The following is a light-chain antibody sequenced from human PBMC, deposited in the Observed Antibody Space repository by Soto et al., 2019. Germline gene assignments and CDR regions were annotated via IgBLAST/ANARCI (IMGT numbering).Light chain of an antibody. CDR3: SSFAGSNNFPYV. Sequence: QSARTQPPSASGSPGQSVTISCTGTSSDVGAYDYVSWYQQHPGKAPKLMIYEINKRPSGVPDRFSGSKSGNTASLTVSWLQAEDEADYYCSSFAGSNNFPYVFGTGTKVTVL. CDR2: EIN. V-gene: IGLV2-8*01. J-gene: IGLJ1*01. CDR1: SSDVGAYDY.